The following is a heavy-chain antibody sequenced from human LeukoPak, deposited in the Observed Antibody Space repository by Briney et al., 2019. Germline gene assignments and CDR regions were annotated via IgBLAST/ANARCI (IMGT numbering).Heavy chain of an antibody. D-gene: IGHD3-9*01. V-gene: IGHV4-59*08. CDR1: GGSISGYY. J-gene: IGHJ5*02. CDR2: IYYSGST. Sequence: SETLSLTCTVSGGSISGYYWSWIRQPPGKGLEWIGYIYYSGSTNYNPSLKSRVTISVDTSKNQFSLKLSSVTAADTAVYYCARHIRYFNWFDPWGQGTLVTVSS. CDR3: ARHIRYFNWFDP.